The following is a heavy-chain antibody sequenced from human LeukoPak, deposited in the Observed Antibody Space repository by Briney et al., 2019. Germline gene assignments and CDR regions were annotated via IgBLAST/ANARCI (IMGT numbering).Heavy chain of an antibody. CDR3: ARSFSEKFYFES. CDR2: IYASGKT. CDR1: GDSISRGRYY. Sequence: TLSLTCTVSGDSISRGRYYWSWVRQPAGKELEWIGRIYASGKTDYNPYTPSLKSRVAMSLDTSKNQVSLYLTSVTAADTAMYFCARSFSEKFYFESWGQGTLVTVSS. J-gene: IGHJ4*02. D-gene: IGHD1-26*01. V-gene: IGHV4-61*02.